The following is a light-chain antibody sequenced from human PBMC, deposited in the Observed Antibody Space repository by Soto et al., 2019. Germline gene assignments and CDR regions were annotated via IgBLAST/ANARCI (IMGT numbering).Light chain of an antibody. V-gene: IGLV8-61*01. CDR1: SGSVSTAHN. J-gene: IGLJ1*01. CDR3: ALFMGNGISV. CDR2: STS. Sequence: QNVVTQESSFSVSPGGTVTITCGVISGSVSTAHNPNWYQQTPGQAPRTLIYSTSTRSSGVPDRFSGSILGNKAALTITGAQADDESDYYCALFMGNGISVFGTGTKLTV.